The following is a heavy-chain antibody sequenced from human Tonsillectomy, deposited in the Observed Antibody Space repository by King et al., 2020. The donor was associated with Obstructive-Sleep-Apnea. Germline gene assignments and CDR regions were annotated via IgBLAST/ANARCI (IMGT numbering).Heavy chain of an antibody. V-gene: IGHV4-34*01. CDR2: INHSGST. CDR1: GGSFSDYY. D-gene: IGHD6-13*01. J-gene: IGHJ5*02. Sequence: VQLQQWGAGLLKPSETLSLTCAVFGGSFSDYYWSWIRQPPGKGLEWIGEINHSGSTNYNPSLKSRVTISADTSKNQFSLKLNSVTAADTAVYSCARGSGAAAVNWFDPWGQGTLVTVSS. CDR3: ARGSGAAAVNWFDP.